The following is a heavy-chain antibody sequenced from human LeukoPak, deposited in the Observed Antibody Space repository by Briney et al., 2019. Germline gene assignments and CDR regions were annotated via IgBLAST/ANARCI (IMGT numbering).Heavy chain of an antibody. CDR1: GGSISSTNW. D-gene: IGHD3-10*01. CDR2: IYHSGST. J-gene: IGHJ4*02. Sequence: SETLSLTCAVSGGSISSTNWWSWVRQPPGKGLEWIGEIYHSGSTNYNPSLKSRVTIPADKSKNQFSLKLTYVTAADTAVYYCARDRVGVRAFDYWGQGTLVTVSS. CDR3: ARDRVGVRAFDY. V-gene: IGHV4-4*02.